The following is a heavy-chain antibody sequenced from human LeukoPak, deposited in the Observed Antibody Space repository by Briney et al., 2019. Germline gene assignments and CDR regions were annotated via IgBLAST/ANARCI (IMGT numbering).Heavy chain of an antibody. CDR1: GGSIGSYY. V-gene: IGHV4-4*07. CDR3: ARDTDSPHYYDSSGYLRAEAFDI. CDR2: IYTSGST. Sequence: SETLSLTCTVSGGSIGSYYWSWIRQPAGKGLEWIGRIYTSGSTNYNPSLKSRVTMSVDTSKNQFSLKLSSVTAADTAVYYCARDTDSPHYYDSSGYLRAEAFDIWGQGTMVTVSS. J-gene: IGHJ3*02. D-gene: IGHD3-22*01.